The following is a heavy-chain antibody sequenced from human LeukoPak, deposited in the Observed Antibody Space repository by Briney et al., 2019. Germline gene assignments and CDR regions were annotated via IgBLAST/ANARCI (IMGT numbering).Heavy chain of an antibody. CDR2: IYPGDSDT. CDR1: GYSFTADW. CDR3: ARPTSGWSFDY. Sequence: GESLKISRKGSGYSFTADWIGWVRQMPGKGLEWMGAIYPGDSDTRYSPSFQGQVTISADKSISTAYLQWSSLKASDTAMYYCARPTSGWSFDYWGQGTLVTVSS. D-gene: IGHD6-19*01. J-gene: IGHJ4*02. V-gene: IGHV5-51*01.